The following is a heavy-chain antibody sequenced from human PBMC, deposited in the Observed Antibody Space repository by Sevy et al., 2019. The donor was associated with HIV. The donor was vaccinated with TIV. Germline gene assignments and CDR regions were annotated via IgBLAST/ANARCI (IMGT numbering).Heavy chain of an antibody. Sequence: GGSLRLSCAASGFVFSSFWMSWVRQAPGKGPEWVANIKEDGNEKYYVDSVKGRFIISRDNAKNKGYLQMNSLRVEDTAVYYCARINLGGNYDYVWGSYRYNYEFDLWGQGTPVTVSS. J-gene: IGHJ4*02. D-gene: IGHD3-16*02. CDR1: GFVFSSFW. CDR3: ARINLGGNYDYVWGSYRYNYEFDL. V-gene: IGHV3-7*01. CDR2: IKEDGNEK.